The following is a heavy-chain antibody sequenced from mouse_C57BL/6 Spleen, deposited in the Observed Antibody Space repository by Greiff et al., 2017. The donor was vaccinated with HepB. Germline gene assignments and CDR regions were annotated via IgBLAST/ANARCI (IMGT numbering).Heavy chain of an antibody. CDR2: IYPGSGST. CDR3: ARSGSNPYYFDY. Sequence: QVQLKQPGAELVKPGASVKMSCKASGYTFTSYWITWVKQRPGQGLEWIGDIYPGSGSTNYNEKFKSKATLTVDTSSSTAYMQLSSLTSEDSAVYYCARSGSNPYYFDYWGQGTTLTVSS. D-gene: IGHD2-5*01. V-gene: IGHV1-55*01. CDR1: GYTFTSYW. J-gene: IGHJ2*01.